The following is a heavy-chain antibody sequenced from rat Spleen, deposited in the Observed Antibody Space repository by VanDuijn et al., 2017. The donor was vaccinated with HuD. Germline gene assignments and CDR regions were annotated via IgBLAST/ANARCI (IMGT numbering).Heavy chain of an antibody. Sequence: EVQLVESGGGLVQPGRSLKLSCAASGFTFSNYVVHWIRQAPTKGLEWVASISPTGDSTNYRDSVKGRFTISRDNAKSTLYLQMDNLRSEDTATYYCATEYYGYTYWYFDFWGPGTMVTVSS. V-gene: IGHV5-19*01. CDR2: ISPTGDST. J-gene: IGHJ1*01. CDR1: GFTFSNYV. CDR3: ATEYYGYTYWYFDF. D-gene: IGHD1-9*01.